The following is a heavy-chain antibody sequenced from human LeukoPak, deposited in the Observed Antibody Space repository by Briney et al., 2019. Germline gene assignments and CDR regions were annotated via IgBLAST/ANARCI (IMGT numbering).Heavy chain of an antibody. CDR1: RFGFKCNC. Sequence: GVAVRLSWAASRFGFKCNCRRWPRQCKGKGLEWVGRSKGRTDRETTDFAAPVKGRFTITRDVSQNTIHLQMNSLRTEDTAVYYCTYMTTVFTVDLWGQGTRVTVSS. CDR3: TYMTTVFTVDL. CDR2: SKGRTDRETT. D-gene: IGHD4-17*01. V-gene: IGHV3-15*01. J-gene: IGHJ5*02.